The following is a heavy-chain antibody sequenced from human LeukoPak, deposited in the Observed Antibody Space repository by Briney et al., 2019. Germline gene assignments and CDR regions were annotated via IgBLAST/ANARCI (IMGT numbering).Heavy chain of an antibody. CDR3: AREISSGYVLDY. CDR2: ISSSSSYI. CDR1: GFTFSSYS. D-gene: IGHD5-12*01. V-gene: IGHV3-21*01. J-gene: IGHJ4*02. Sequence: GGSLRLSCAASGFTFSSYSTNWVRQAPGKGLEWVSSISSSSSYIYYADSVKGRFTISRDNAKNSLYLEMNSLRAEDTAVYYCAREISSGYVLDYWGQGTLVTVSS.